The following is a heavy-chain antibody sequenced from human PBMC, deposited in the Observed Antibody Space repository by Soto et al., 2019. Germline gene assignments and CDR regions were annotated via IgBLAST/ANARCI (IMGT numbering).Heavy chain of an antibody. CDR3: VAGQYFFDY. J-gene: IGHJ4*02. CDR2: ISYDGSNK. D-gene: IGHD6-19*01. Sequence: PGGSLRLSCAASGFSFSSYGMQWVRQAPGKGLEWVAVISYDGSNKYYADSVKDRFTISRDNSKKTLYLQMNSLRADDTAVYYCVAGQYFFDYCGQGTLVPVSS. CDR1: GFSFSSYG. V-gene: IGHV3-30*03.